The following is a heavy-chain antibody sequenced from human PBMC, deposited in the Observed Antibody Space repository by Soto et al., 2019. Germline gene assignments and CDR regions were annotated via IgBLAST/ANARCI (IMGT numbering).Heavy chain of an antibody. CDR3: VGTTEFMDV. J-gene: IGHJ6*04. Sequence: GGSLRLSCAASGFTFDDYAMHWVRQAPGKGLEWVSGISWNSGSIGYADSVKGRFTISRDNAKNSLYLQMNSLRAEDTALYYCVGTTEFMDVWGKGTTVTVSS. CDR2: ISWNSGSI. D-gene: IGHD4-17*01. V-gene: IGHV3-9*01. CDR1: GFTFDDYA.